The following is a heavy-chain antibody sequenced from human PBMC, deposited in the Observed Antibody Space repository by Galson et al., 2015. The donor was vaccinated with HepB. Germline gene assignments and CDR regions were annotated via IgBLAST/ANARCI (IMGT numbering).Heavy chain of an antibody. J-gene: IGHJ4*02. CDR2: ISAYNGNT. CDR1: GYSFTSYW. CDR3: ASFLFKKNMEQWLVPFDY. V-gene: IGHV1-18*04. Sequence: QSGAEVKKPGESLKISCKGSGYSFTSYWIGWVRQAPGQGLEWMGWISAYNGNTNYAQKLQGRVTMTTDTSTSTAYMELRSLRSDDTAVYYCASFLFKKNMEQWLVPFDYWGQGTLVTVSS. D-gene: IGHD6-19*01.